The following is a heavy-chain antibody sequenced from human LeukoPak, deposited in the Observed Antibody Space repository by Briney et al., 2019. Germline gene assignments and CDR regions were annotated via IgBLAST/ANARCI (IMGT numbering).Heavy chain of an antibody. J-gene: IGHJ4*02. D-gene: IGHD6-13*01. CDR3: AKDIGSWQGYFDY. CDR2: IWYDGSNK. V-gene: IGHV3-33*03. CDR1: GFTFSSYG. Sequence: GGSLRLSCAASGFTFSSYGMHWVRQAPGKGLEWVAVIWYDGSNKYYADSVKGRFTISRDNAKNSLYLQMNSLRAEDTALYYCAKDIGSWQGYFDYWGQGTLVTVSS.